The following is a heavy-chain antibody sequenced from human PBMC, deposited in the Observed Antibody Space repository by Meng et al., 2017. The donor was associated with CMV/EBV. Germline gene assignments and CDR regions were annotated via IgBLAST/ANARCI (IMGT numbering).Heavy chain of an antibody. Sequence: SETLSLTCTVSGGSISSSSYYWGWIRQPPGKGLEWIGSIYYSGSTYYNPSLKSRVTISVDTSKNQFSLKLSSVTAADTAVYYCARDRDMYSSSWYPFDYCGQGTLVTVSS. D-gene: IGHD6-13*01. V-gene: IGHV4-39*07. CDR3: ARDRDMYSSSWYPFDY. CDR2: IYYSGST. J-gene: IGHJ4*02. CDR1: GGSISSSSYY.